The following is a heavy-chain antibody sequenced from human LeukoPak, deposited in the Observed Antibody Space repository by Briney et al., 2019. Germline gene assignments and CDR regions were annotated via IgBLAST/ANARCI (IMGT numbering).Heavy chain of an antibody. D-gene: IGHD1-26*01. Sequence: SETLSLTCTVSGGSISSYYWSWIRQPPGKGLEWIGYIYYSGSINYNPSLKSRVTISVDTSKNQFSLKLSSVTAADTAVYYCARGEYKWELLGYWGQGALVTVSS. CDR3: ARGEYKWELLGY. CDR1: GGSISSYY. J-gene: IGHJ4*02. V-gene: IGHV4-59*01. CDR2: IYYSGSI.